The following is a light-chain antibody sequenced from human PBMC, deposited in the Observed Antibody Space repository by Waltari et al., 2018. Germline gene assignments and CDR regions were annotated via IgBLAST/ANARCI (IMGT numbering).Light chain of an antibody. V-gene: IGKV3-15*01. J-gene: IGKJ4*01. CDR1: QSVRSN. CDR3: QQYYITPLS. Sequence: EIVMTQFPATLSVSPGERATLSCRASQSVRSNLAWYQQKPGQAPRLLIYAASTRATGIPASFSGSGAGTEFTLTISSLQAEDVAVYYCQQYYITPLSFGGGTKVEIK. CDR2: AAS.